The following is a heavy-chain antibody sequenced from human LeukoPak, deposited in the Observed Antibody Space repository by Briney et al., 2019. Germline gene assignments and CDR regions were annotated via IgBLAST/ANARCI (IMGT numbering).Heavy chain of an antibody. D-gene: IGHD1-26*01. CDR1: GFTFSSYG. V-gene: IGHV3-23*01. Sequence: GGTLRLSCAASGFTFSSYGMSWVRQAPGKGLEWVSAISGSGGSTYYADSVKGRFTISRDNSKNTLYLQMNSLRAEDTAVYYCAKGQGIVGATRIVLHYWGQGTLVTVSS. CDR3: AKGQGIVGATRIVLHY. CDR2: ISGSGGST. J-gene: IGHJ4*02.